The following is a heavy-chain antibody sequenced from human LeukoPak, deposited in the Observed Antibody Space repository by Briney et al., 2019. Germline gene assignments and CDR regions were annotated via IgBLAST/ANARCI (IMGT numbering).Heavy chain of an antibody. CDR3: ARTNPLYGSGRLSQPYDY. Sequence: GGSLRLSCPPSGLPLGTYGMTWDRQAPGKGRGGVAVIGYDGSNKYYADSVKGRFTISRDNAKNSLYLQMNSLRAEDTAVYYCARTNPLYGSGRLSQPYDYWGQGTLVTVSS. CDR1: GLPLGTYG. CDR2: IGYDGSNK. V-gene: IGHV3-33*01. D-gene: IGHD3-10*01. J-gene: IGHJ4*02.